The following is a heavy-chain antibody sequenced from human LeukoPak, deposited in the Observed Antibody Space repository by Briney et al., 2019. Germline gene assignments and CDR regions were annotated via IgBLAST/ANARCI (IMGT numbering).Heavy chain of an antibody. CDR1: GGSISSYY. D-gene: IGHD3-10*01. V-gene: IGHV4-4*07. CDR2: IYTSGRT. Sequence: SETLSLTCTVSGGSISSYYWSWIRQPAGKGREWVGRIYTSGRTTYNPCLKRRVTISVDTSKNQFSLKLSSVTAADTAVYYCARTRYYYNSRSYGAPYYFDYWGQGTLVTVSS. J-gene: IGHJ4*02. CDR3: ARTRYYYNSRSYGAPYYFDY.